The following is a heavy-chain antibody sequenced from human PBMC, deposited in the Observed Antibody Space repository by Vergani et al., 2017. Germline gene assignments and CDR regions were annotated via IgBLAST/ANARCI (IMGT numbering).Heavy chain of an antibody. CDR3: ARAGRRFGELGFDY. Sequence: QVQLQESGPGLVKSSETLSLTCSVSGGSMRGYYWSWIRQPPGKGLEWIGYIYYSGSTNYNPSLKSRVTISVDTSKNQFSLKLSSVTAADTAVYYCARAGRRFGELGFDYWGQGTLVTVSS. V-gene: IGHV4-59*01. CDR2: IYYSGST. J-gene: IGHJ4*02. D-gene: IGHD3-10*01. CDR1: GGSMRGYY.